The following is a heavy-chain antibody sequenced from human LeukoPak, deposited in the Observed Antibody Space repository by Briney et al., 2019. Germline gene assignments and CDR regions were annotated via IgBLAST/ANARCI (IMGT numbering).Heavy chain of an antibody. CDR3: ARGSIVGADYFDY. Sequence: GGSLRLSCAASGFTFSSYAMHWVRQAPGKGLEWVSSISSSSSYIYYADSVKGRFTISRDNAKNSLYLQMNSLRAEDTAVYYCARGSIVGADYFDYWGQGTLVTVSS. J-gene: IGHJ4*02. CDR2: ISSSSSYI. V-gene: IGHV3-21*01. CDR1: GFTFSSYA. D-gene: IGHD1-26*01.